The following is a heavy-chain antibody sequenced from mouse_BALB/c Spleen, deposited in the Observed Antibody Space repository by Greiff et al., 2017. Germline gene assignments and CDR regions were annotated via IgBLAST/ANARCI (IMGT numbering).Heavy chain of an antibody. CDR1: GFTFTDYY. V-gene: IGHV7-3*02. CDR2: IRNKANGYTT. D-gene: IGHD2-1*01. CDR3: ARDTDGNYGFDY. J-gene: IGHJ2*01. Sequence: DVMLVESGGGLVQPGGSLRLSCATSGFTFTDYYMSWVRQPPGKALEWLGFIRNKANGYTTEYSASVKGRFTISRDNSQSILYLQMNTLRAEDSATYYCARDTDGNYGFDYWGQGTTLTVSS.